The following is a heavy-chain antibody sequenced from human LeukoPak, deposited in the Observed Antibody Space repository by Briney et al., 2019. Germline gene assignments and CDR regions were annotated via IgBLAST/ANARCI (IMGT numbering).Heavy chain of an antibody. V-gene: IGHV4-34*01. CDR1: GGSFSGYY. CDR2: INHSGST. J-gene: IGHJ5*02. CDR3: ARRGLGSSSRGGKWFDP. D-gene: IGHD6-13*01. Sequence: SETLSLTCAVYGGSFSGYYWGWIRQPPGKGLEWIGEINHSGSTNYNPSLKSRVTISVDTSKNQFSLKLSSVTAADTAVYYCARRGLGSSSRGGKWFDPWGQGTLVTVSS.